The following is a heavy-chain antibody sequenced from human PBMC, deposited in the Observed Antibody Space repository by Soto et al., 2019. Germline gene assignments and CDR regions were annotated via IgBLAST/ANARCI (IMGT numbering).Heavy chain of an antibody. Sequence: QVQLVESGGGVVQPGRSLRLSCAASGFTFSSYAMHWVRQAPGKGLEWVAVISYDGSNKYYADSVKGRFTISRDNSKNTLYLQMHGLRAADTAVYYCAGSPIGYSSSWYYDYWGQGTLVTVSS. J-gene: IGHJ4*02. D-gene: IGHD6-13*01. CDR1: GFTFSSYA. V-gene: IGHV3-30-3*01. CDR2: ISYDGSNK. CDR3: AGSPIGYSSSWYYDY.